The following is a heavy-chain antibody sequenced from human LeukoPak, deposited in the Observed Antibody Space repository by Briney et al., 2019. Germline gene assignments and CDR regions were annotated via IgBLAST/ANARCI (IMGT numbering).Heavy chain of an antibody. D-gene: IGHD3-10*01. Sequence: SETLSLTCTVSGGSISSYYWSWIRQPPGKGLEWIGYIYYSGSTNYNPSLKSRVTISVDTSKNQFSLKLSSVTAADTAVYYCARGNMVRGSRTGWYYYYGMDVWGQGTTVTVSS. J-gene: IGHJ6*02. CDR1: GGSISSYY. CDR2: IYYSGST. V-gene: IGHV4-59*12. CDR3: ARGNMVRGSRTGWYYYYGMDV.